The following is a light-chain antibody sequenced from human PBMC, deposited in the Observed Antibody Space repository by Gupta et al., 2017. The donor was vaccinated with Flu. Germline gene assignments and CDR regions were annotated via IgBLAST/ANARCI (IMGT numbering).Light chain of an antibody. J-gene: IGKJ2*03. CDR2: GTS. Sequence: EIGLTQSPGTLSLSPGERATLSCRATQSIGSLAWFQQKPGQPPRLLIYGTSSRATGIPDRFSGSGSGTDFTLTISRLEPEDFAVYYCQQDCSSPYSFGQGTKMEIK. CDR3: QQDCSSPYS. V-gene: IGKV3-20*01. CDR1: QSIGS.